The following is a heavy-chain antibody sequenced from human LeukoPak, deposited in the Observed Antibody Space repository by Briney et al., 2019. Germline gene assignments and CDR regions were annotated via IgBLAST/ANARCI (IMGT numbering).Heavy chain of an antibody. Sequence: PGGSLRLSCAGSGFIFSNYAMSWVRQAPGKGLEWVAIISGDGGKTYHGESVKGRFNISRDNSRNTLYLQMNSLRDEDTAVYYCAKEYGGSYPSGWFDPWGQGTLVTVSS. CDR3: AKEYGGSYPSGWFDP. CDR2: ISGDGGKT. J-gene: IGHJ5*02. CDR1: GFIFSNYA. V-gene: IGHV3-23*01. D-gene: IGHD1-26*01.